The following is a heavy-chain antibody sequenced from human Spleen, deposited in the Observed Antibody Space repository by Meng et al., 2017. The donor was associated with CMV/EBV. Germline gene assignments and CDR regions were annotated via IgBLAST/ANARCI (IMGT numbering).Heavy chain of an antibody. D-gene: IGHD5-24*01. Sequence: SVKVSCKTSGGTFSSYAISWVRQAPGQGLEWMGGIIPVFGATRYAQKFQDRVTITTDMSTNTAYVELRSLRSDDTAVYYCARWGDGSNFRWDLGIPFDYWGQGTLVTVSS. J-gene: IGHJ4*02. CDR3: ARWGDGSNFRWDLGIPFDY. V-gene: IGHV1-69*05. CDR2: IIPVFGAT. CDR1: GGTFSSYA.